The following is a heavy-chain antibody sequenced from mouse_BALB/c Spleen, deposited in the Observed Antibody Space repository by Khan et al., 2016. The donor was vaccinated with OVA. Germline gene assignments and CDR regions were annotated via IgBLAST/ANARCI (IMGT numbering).Heavy chain of an antibody. V-gene: IGHV5-6*01. Sequence: EVELVESGGDLVRPGGSLKLSCAASGFTFSAYGMSWVRQSPDKRLAWVATITSDGYYTYYPDSLQGRFIIYRDNDKNTLYLQMRRLKSEDTARYYCASHLTGSFAYGGQGTLVTVSA. CDR2: ITSDGYYT. D-gene: IGHD4-1*01. CDR1: GFTFSAYG. J-gene: IGHJ3*01. CDR3: ASHLTGSFAY.